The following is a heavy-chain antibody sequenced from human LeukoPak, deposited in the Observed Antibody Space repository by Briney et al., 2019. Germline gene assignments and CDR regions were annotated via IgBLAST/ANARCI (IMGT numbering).Heavy chain of an antibody. Sequence: PGRSLGLSCSASGFTFSSYGMHWVRQAPGKGLEWVAVVWYDGINKYYADSVKGRFTISRDNSKNTLYLQMNSLRAEDTAVYYCARSTSSEYDIYHFDYWGQGTLVTVSS. V-gene: IGHV3-33*01. CDR1: GFTFSSYG. D-gene: IGHD3-9*01. CDR2: VWYDGINK. CDR3: ARSTSSEYDIYHFDY. J-gene: IGHJ4*02.